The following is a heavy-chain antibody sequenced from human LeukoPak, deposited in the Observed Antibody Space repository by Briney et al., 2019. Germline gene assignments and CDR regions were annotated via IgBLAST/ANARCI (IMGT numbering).Heavy chain of an antibody. V-gene: IGHV1-69*04. CDR1: GGTFSSYA. D-gene: IGHD5-12*01. Sequence: SVKVSCKASGGTFSSYAISWVRRAPGQGLEWMGRIIPILGIANYAQKFQGRVTITADKSTSTAYMELSSLRSEDTAVYYCARGTPYMVATFLYWGQGTLVTVSS. J-gene: IGHJ4*02. CDR3: ARGTPYMVATFLY. CDR2: IIPILGIA.